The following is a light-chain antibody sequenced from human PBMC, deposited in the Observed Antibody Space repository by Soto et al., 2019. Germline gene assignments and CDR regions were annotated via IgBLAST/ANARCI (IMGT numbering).Light chain of an antibody. V-gene: IGKV3-20*01. Sequence: VLTQSPGTLSFSPGERATLSCRASQSVSNNYLAWYQQKPGRAPRILIYGASNRATGVPDRFSGSGSGTQFTLTISRLEPEDFAVYYCQQYANSLTFGGGTRVEI. CDR1: QSVSNNY. CDR3: QQYANSLT. CDR2: GAS. J-gene: IGKJ4*01.